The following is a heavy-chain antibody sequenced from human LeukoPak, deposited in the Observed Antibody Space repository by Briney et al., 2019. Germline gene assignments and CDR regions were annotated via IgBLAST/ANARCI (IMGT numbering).Heavy chain of an antibody. Sequence: WGTLSLTCSISGDSITSYCWTWIRQPRGKGLEWIGYMYTSGTANYNPSLKGRVTISGDTSKNLFTLNLKSVTAADTATYFCAALPNTTAWREYWGPGTLVTVSS. CDR1: GDSITSYC. CDR3: AALPNTTAWREY. CDR2: MYTSGTA. D-gene: IGHD1-14*01. V-gene: IGHV4-4*08. J-gene: IGHJ4*02.